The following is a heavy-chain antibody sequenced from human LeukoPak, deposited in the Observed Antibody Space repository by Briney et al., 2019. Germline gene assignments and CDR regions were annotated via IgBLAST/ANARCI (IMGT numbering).Heavy chain of an antibody. CDR3: AREAGYSSGWYGGNWFGP. Sequence: PGGSLRLSCAASGFTFSSYSMNWVRQAPGKGLEWVSSISSSSIYIYYADSVKGRFTISRDNAKNSLYLQMNSLRAEDTAVYYCAREAGYSSGWYGGNWFGPWGQGTLVTVSS. D-gene: IGHD6-19*01. CDR2: ISSSSIYI. CDR1: GFTFSSYS. J-gene: IGHJ5*02. V-gene: IGHV3-21*06.